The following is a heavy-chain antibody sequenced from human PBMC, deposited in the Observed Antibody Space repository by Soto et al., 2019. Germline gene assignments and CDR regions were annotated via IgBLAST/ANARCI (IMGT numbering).Heavy chain of an antibody. J-gene: IGHJ4*01. Sequence: LSLTCAVYGGSSSGYYWSWIRQPPGKGLEWIGEINDSGSTNYNPSLKSRVTMSVDTSKNQFSLNLNSVTAADTAVYYCARGKTYCTGGSCSGHFDSWGQGTLVTVSS. CDR1: GGSSSGYY. CDR2: INDSGST. CDR3: ARGKTYCTGGSCSGHFDS. D-gene: IGHD2-15*01. V-gene: IGHV4-34*01.